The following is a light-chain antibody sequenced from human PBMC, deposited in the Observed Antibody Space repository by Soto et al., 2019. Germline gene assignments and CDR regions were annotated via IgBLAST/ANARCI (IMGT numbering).Light chain of an antibody. Sequence: AIRMTQSPSSLSASTGDRVTITCRASQGISSYLAWYQQKPGKAPKLLIYAASTLQSGVPSRFSGSGSGTDFTIAISSLQPEDAETYDGQHYDTFPYTFGQGTKVDIK. CDR3: QHYDTFPYT. J-gene: IGKJ2*01. CDR1: QGISSY. CDR2: AAS. V-gene: IGKV1-8*01.